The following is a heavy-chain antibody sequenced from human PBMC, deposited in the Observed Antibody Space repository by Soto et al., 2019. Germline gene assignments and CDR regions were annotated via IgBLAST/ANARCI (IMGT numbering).Heavy chain of an antibody. CDR3: AREALMVRGSPTALDI. J-gene: IGHJ3*02. V-gene: IGHV4-59*01. Sequence: SETLSLTCTVSGGSISSYYWSWIRQPPGKGLEWIGYIYYSGSTNYNPSLKSRVTISVDTSKNQFSLKLSSVTAADTAVYYCAREALMVRGSPTALDIWGQGTMVTVSS. D-gene: IGHD3-10*01. CDR2: IYYSGST. CDR1: GGSISSYY.